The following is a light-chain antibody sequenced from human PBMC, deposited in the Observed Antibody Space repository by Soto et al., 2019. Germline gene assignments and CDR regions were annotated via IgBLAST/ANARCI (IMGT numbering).Light chain of an antibody. CDR1: QSVSSY. J-gene: IGKJ2*01. CDR3: QQRSNWPPRYT. Sequence: EIVLTQSPATLSLSPGERATLSCRASQSVSSYLAWYQQKPGQAPRLLIYDGSNRATGLPARFSGSGSGTACSLTISSLQPEDFAVYYCQQRSNWPPRYTFGQGTKLEIK. V-gene: IGKV3-11*01. CDR2: DGS.